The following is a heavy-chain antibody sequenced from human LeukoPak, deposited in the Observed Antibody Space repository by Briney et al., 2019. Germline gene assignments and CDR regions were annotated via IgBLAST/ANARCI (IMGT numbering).Heavy chain of an antibody. J-gene: IGHJ4*02. CDR1: GFTFSSYA. CDR3: AKLYSGSYSRGPFDY. D-gene: IGHD1-26*01. CDR2: ISGSGGST. Sequence: GRSLRLSCAASGFTFSSYAMHWVRQAPGKGLEWVSAISGSGGSTYYADSVKGRFTISRDNSKNTLYLQMNSLRAEDTAVYYCAKLYSGSYSRGPFDYWGQGTLVTVSS. V-gene: IGHV3-23*01.